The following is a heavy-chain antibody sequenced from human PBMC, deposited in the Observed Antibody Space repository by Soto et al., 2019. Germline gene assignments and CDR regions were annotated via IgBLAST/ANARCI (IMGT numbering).Heavy chain of an antibody. CDR2: IDPSDSYT. D-gene: IGHD6-13*01. CDR1: GYSFTRYW. Sequence: GETLKISCKGSGYSFTRYWITWVRQMPGKGLEWMGRIDPSDSYTNYSPSFQGHVTISADKSISTAYLQWSSLKASDTAMYYCARLPLAAAYSDANSWGQGTLVTVSS. J-gene: IGHJ4*02. CDR3: ARLPLAAAYSDANS. V-gene: IGHV5-10-1*01.